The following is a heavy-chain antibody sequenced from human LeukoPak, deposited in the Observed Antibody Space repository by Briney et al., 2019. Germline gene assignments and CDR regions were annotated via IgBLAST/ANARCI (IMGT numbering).Heavy chain of an antibody. V-gene: IGHV3-23*01. Sequence: GGSLRLSCAASGFTFSSYAMSWVRQAPGKGLEWVSAISGSGGSTYYADSVKGRFTISRDNAKNSLFLQMNNLRAEDTAVYYCAKDRGYSYAPEFDYWGQGTLVTVSS. CDR2: ISGSGGST. J-gene: IGHJ4*02. CDR1: GFTFSSYA. D-gene: IGHD5-18*01. CDR3: AKDRGYSYAPEFDY.